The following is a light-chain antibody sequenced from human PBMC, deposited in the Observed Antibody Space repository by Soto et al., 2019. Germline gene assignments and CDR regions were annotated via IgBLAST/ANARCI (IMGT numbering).Light chain of an antibody. J-gene: IGLJ3*02. V-gene: IGLV1-40*01. CDR1: NSNLGAGYD. CDR2: GNR. Sequence: QSVLTQPPSVSGAPGQRVTISCTGNNSNLGAGYDVHWYQLLPGAAPKLVIFGNRNRPSGVPERFSGSKSGTSASLAITGLQAEDEADYYCQAYDYSLTAFVFGGGTKLTVL. CDR3: QAYDYSLTAFV.